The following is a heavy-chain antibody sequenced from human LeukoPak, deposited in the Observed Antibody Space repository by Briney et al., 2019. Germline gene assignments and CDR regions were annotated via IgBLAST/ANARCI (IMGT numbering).Heavy chain of an antibody. V-gene: IGHV3-48*04. J-gene: IGHJ5*02. Sequence: GGSLRLSCAASRLTFSSYSMNWVRQAPGKGLEWISYISSGSSTIYYADSVKGRFTISRDNAKNSLYLQMNSLRAEDTAVYYCARSGYDDNWFDPWGQGTLVTVSS. CDR1: RLTFSSYS. CDR3: ARSGYDDNWFDP. D-gene: IGHD5-12*01. CDR2: ISSGSSTI.